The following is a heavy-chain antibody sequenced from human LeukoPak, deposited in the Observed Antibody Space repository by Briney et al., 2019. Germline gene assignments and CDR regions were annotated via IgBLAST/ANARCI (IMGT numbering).Heavy chain of an antibody. CDR2: INPSDGKT. J-gene: IGHJ4*02. CDR1: GYTFTNYY. CDR3: ARRDSGWYGGADY. V-gene: IGHV1-46*01. Sequence: ASVKVSCKASGYTFTNYYMHWVRQAPGQGLEWMGIINPSDGKTSYAQKFQGRVTMTRDTSTSTVYMELSSLRSEDTAVYYCARRDSGWYGGADYWGQGTLVTVSS. D-gene: IGHD6-19*01.